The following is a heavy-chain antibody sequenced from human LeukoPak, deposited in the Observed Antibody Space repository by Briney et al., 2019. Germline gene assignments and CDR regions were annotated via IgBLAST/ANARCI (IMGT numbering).Heavy chain of an antibody. CDR1: GFTFSSYA. CDR3: ANTLNHFAQPYYFDY. D-gene: IGHD1-14*01. J-gene: IGHJ4*02. Sequence: GGSLRLSCAASGFTFSSYAMSWVRQAPGKGLEWVPAISGSGGSTYYADSVKGRFTISRDNSKNTLYLQMNSLRAEDTAVYYCANTLNHFAQPYYFDYWGQGTLVTVSS. CDR2: ISGSGGST. V-gene: IGHV3-23*01.